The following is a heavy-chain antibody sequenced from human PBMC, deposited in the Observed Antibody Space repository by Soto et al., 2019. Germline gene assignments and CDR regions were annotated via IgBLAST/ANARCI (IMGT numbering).Heavy chain of an antibody. D-gene: IGHD6-13*01. Sequence: SVKVSWKASGFTFTSSAMQWVRQARGQRLEWIGWIVVGSGNTNYAQKFQERVTITRDMSTSTAYMELSSLRSEDTAVYYCAADLEEQHRLKFAYWGQGTLVTVSS. V-gene: IGHV1-58*02. J-gene: IGHJ4*02. CDR2: IVVGSGNT. CDR3: AADLEEQHRLKFAY. CDR1: GFTFTSSA.